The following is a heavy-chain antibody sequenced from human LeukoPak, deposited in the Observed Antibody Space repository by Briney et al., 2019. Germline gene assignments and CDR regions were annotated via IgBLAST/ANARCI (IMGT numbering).Heavy chain of an antibody. CDR2: ISSSSSYI. J-gene: IGHJ4*02. Sequence: RGSLRLSCVASGSTFSSYSMNWVRQAPGKGLEWVSSISSSSSYIYYADSVKGRFTISRDNAKNSLYLQMNSLRAEDTAVYYCARVYRPEYGQQTDYWGQGTLVTVSS. CDR3: ARVYRPEYGQQTDY. CDR1: GSTFSSYS. D-gene: IGHD6-13*01. V-gene: IGHV3-21*01.